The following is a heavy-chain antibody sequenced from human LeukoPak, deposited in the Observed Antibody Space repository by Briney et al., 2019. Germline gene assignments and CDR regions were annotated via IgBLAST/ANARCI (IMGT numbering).Heavy chain of an antibody. V-gene: IGHV3-33*06. CDR2: IWYDGSNK. D-gene: IGHD1-1*01. J-gene: IGHJ4*02. CDR3: AKAGTTGTTRGHFDY. CDR1: GFTFSSYG. Sequence: GGSLRLSCAASGFTFSSYGMHWVRQAPGKGLEWVAVIWYDGSNKYYADSVKGRFTISRDNSKKTLYLQMNSLRAEDTAVYYCAKAGTTGTTRGHFDYWGQGTLVTVSS.